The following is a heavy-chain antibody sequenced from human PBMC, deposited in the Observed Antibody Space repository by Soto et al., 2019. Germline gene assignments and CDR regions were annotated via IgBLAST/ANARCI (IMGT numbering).Heavy chain of an antibody. Sequence: PGGSLRLSCAASGFTFSNYAMTWVRQPPGKGLEWVSVISGSGGSSYYADSVKGRFTVSRDNSRNTLYLQMNSLRAEDTAVYYWAKGQKPDYNIPDGIDVWGQGTMVTVSS. J-gene: IGHJ3*01. CDR3: AKGQKPDYNIPDGIDV. D-gene: IGHD3-22*01. CDR2: ISGSGGSS. V-gene: IGHV3-23*01. CDR1: GFTFSNYA.